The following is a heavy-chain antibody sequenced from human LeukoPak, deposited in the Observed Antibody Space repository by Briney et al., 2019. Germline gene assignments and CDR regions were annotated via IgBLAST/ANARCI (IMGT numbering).Heavy chain of an antibody. J-gene: IGHJ4*02. Sequence: ASVKVSCKASGYTFTNYYMHWVRQAPGQGLEWMGIINPSGGSTSYAQKLQGRVTMTRDTSTSTVYMELSRLRSEGTAVYYCAGFSDGGGGYFDYWGQGTLVTVSS. D-gene: IGHD5-24*01. CDR3: AGFSDGGGGYFDY. CDR1: GYTFTNYY. CDR2: INPSGGST. V-gene: IGHV1-46*04.